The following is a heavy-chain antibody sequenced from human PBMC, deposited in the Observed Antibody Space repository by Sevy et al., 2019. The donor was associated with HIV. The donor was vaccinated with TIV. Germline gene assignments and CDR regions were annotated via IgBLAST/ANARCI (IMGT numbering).Heavy chain of an antibody. D-gene: IGHD3-22*01. CDR1: GYSFTSYW. CDR3: GRPFTMIVLNAFDL. V-gene: IGHV5-51*01. CDR2: IYAGDSDT. Sequence: GESLKISCKGSGYSFTSYWIGWVRQMPGKGLEWMGIIYAGDSDTRYSPSFEGQVTISADKSISTAYLQWSRLKASDTAMYYCGRPFTMIVLNAFDLWGQGTLVTVSS. J-gene: IGHJ3*01.